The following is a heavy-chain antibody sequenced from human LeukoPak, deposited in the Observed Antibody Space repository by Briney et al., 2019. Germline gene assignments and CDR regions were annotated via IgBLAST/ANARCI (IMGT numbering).Heavy chain of an antibody. CDR1: GFSFSSYN. Sequence: PGGSLRLSCTASGFSFSSYNINWVRQAPGKGLEWVSYISRGSTTIYYADSLKGRFTISRDNAKNSLYLEMNSLRAEDTAVYYCAISSSYNYFDYWGQGTLDTVSS. CDR3: AISSSYNYFDY. CDR2: ISRGSTTI. V-gene: IGHV3-48*01. J-gene: IGHJ4*02. D-gene: IGHD2-15*01.